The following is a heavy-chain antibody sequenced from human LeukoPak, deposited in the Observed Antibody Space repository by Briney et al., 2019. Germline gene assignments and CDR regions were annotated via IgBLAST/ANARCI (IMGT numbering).Heavy chain of an antibody. CDR2: ISSSSSYI. Sequence: GXSLRLSCAASGFTFSSYSMNWVGQAPGKGLEWVSSISSSSSYIYYADSVKGRFTISRDNAKNSLYLQMNSLRAEDTAVYYCARDPGGAAAGTDYWGQGTLVTVSS. V-gene: IGHV3-21*01. J-gene: IGHJ4*02. D-gene: IGHD6-13*01. CDR1: GFTFSSYS. CDR3: ARDPGGAAAGTDY.